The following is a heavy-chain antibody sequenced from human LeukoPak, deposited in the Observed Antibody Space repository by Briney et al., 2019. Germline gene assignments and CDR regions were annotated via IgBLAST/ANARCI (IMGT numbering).Heavy chain of an antibody. CDR2: INPNSGGT. CDR3: ARDYYDSSGYTNWFDP. D-gene: IGHD3-22*01. V-gene: IGHV1-2*02. Sequence: GASVKVSCKASGYTFTGYYMHWVRQAPGQGLEWMGWINPNSGGTNYAQKFQGRVTMTRDTSISTAYMELSRLRSDDTAVYYCARDYYDSSGYTNWFDPWDQGTLVTVSS. CDR1: GYTFTGYY. J-gene: IGHJ5*02.